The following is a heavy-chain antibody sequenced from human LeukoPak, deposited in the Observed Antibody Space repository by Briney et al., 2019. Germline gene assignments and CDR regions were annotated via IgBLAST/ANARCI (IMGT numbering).Heavy chain of an antibody. V-gene: IGHV3-9*01. D-gene: IGHD5-24*01. CDR3: AKGEERWLQSPFDY. CDR1: GFTFSSYA. J-gene: IGHJ4*02. CDR2: ISWNSGSI. Sequence: GGSLRLSCSASGFTFSSYAMHWVRQAPGKGLEWVSGISWNSGSIVYADSVKGRFTISRDNAKNSLYLQMNSLRAEDTALYYCAKGEERWLQSPFDYWGQGTLVTVSS.